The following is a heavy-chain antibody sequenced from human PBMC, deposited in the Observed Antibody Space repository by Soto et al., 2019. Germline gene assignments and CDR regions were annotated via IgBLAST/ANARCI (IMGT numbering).Heavy chain of an antibody. CDR3: ARDSGVVITPYYYYGMDV. Sequence: QVQLVQSGAEVKKPGSSVKVSCKASGGTFSSYAISWVRQAPGQGLEWMGGIIPIFGTANYAQKFQGRVTITADESTSKAYMELSSLRSEDTAVYYCARDSGVVITPYYYYGMDVWGQGTTVTVSS. CDR2: IIPIFGTA. D-gene: IGHD3-22*01. J-gene: IGHJ6*02. V-gene: IGHV1-69*01. CDR1: GGTFSSYA.